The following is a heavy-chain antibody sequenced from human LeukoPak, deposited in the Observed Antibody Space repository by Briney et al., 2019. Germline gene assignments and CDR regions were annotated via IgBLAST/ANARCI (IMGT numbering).Heavy chain of an antibody. J-gene: IGHJ4*02. CDR3: ARGHICDY. Sequence: GASVKVSCKASGYTFTTYDINWVRQATGQGFEWLGRMVPNTGNTYYAQKFQGRVTITRDTSISTAYLDLSSLRSDDTAIYYCARGHICDYWGQGTLVTVSS. CDR2: MVPNTGNT. D-gene: IGHD2-21*01. CDR1: GYTFTTYD. V-gene: IGHV1-8*03.